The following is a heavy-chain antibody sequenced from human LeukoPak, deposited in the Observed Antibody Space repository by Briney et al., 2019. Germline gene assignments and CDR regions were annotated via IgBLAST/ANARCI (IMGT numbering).Heavy chain of an antibody. J-gene: IGHJ5*02. D-gene: IGHD3-10*01. CDR1: GDSISSGDYS. V-gene: IGHV4-30-2*01. CDR3: ARELWFVNAPGSWFDP. CDR2: IFQSGSS. Sequence: SQTLSLTCAVSGDSISSGDYSWSWLRQPSGKGLEWIGYIFQSGSSYYNPSLKSRVTISVDKSKNQFSLRLTSVTAADTAVYYCARELWFVNAPGSWFDPWGQGTLVTVSS.